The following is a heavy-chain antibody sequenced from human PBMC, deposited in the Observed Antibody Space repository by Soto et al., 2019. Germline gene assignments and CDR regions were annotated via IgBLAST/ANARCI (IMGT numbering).Heavy chain of an antibody. J-gene: IGHJ6*02. CDR1: GGSVSSGSYY. V-gene: IGHV4-61*01. CDR3: ARRYITRGRKGGMDV. Sequence: SETLSLTCTVSGGSVSSGSYYWSWIRQPPGKGLEWIGYIYYSGSTNYNPSLKSRVTISVDTSKNQFSLKLSSVTAADTAVYYCARRYITRGRKGGMDVWGQGTTVTV. CDR2: IYYSGST. D-gene: IGHD1-1*01.